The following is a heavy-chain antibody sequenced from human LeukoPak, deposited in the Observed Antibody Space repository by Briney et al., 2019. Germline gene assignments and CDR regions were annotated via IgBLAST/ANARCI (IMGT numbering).Heavy chain of an antibody. CDR3: ARDGEGGSSSSFDY. CDR1: GGSISSGDYY. Sequence: SQTLSLTCTVSGGSISSGDYYWSWIRQPPGKGLEWIGYIYYSGSTYYNPSLKSRVTISVDTSKNQFSLKLSSVTAADTAVYYCARDGEGGSSSSFDYWGQGILVTVSS. V-gene: IGHV4-30-4*08. CDR2: IYYSGST. D-gene: IGHD6-13*01. J-gene: IGHJ4*02.